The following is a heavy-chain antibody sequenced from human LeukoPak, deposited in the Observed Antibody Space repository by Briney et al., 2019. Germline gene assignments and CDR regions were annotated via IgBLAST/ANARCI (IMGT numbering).Heavy chain of an antibody. D-gene: IGHD5-12*01. V-gene: IGHV1-2*02. CDR3: ARLSSGYGGGGGLFDY. CDR2: INSNSGGT. CDR1: GYTFTGYH. Sequence: ASVKVSCKASGYTFTGYHIHWVRQAPGRGLEWMGWINSNSGGTNLAQKFQGRLTVTRDTSTSTAYMELTSLISDDTAMYYCARLSSGYGGGGGLFDYWGQGTLVTVSS. J-gene: IGHJ4*02.